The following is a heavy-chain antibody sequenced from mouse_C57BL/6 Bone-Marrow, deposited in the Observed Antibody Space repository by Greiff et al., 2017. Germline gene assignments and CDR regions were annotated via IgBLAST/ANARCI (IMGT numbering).Heavy chain of an antibody. Sequence: QVQLQQPGAELVKPGASVKMSCKASGYTFTSYWITWVKQRPGQGLEWIGDIYPTSGRTNYNEKFKSKAILTVDTASNTAYMQRSCLTSEYSAVFYCARSGPLGRSYDYWDQGTTRTGSS. V-gene: IGHV1-55*01. D-gene: IGHD4-1*01. J-gene: IGHJ2*01. CDR2: IYPTSGRT. CDR3: ARSGPLGRSYDY. CDR1: GYTFTSYW.